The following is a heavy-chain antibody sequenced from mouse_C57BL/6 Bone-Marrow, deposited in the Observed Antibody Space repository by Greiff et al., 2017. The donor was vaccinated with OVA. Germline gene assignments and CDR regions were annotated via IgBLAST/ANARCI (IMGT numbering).Heavy chain of an antibody. CDR1: GYTFTDYN. D-gene: IGHD3-3*01. CDR2: INPNNGGT. CDR3: ARCEHGDGAYWYFDV. Sequence: EVQLQQSGPELVKPGASVKIPCKASGYTFTDYNMDWVKQSHGKSLEWIGDINPNNGGTIYNQKFKGKATLTVDKSSSTAYMELRSLTSEDTAVYYCARCEHGDGAYWYFDVWGTGTTVTVSS. V-gene: IGHV1-18*01. J-gene: IGHJ1*03.